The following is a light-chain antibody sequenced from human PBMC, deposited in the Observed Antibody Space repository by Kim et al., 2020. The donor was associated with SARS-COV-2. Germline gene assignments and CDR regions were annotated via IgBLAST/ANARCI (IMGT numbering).Light chain of an antibody. CDR1: KLGDKY. CDR2: QDS. CDR3: QAWDSSTVV. V-gene: IGLV3-1*01. Sequence: SYELTQPPSVSVSPGQTASITCSGDKLGDKYACWYQQKPGQSPVLVIYQDSKRPSRIPERFSGSNSGNTATQTISGTQAMDEADYYCQAWDSSTVVFGGG. J-gene: IGLJ2*01.